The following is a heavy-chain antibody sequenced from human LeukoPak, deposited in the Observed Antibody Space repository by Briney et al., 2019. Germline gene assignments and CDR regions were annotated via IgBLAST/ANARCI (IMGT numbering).Heavy chain of an antibody. CDR2: IYYSGST. V-gene: IGHV4-59*01. CDR1: GGSISSYY. D-gene: IGHD5-18*01. J-gene: IGHJ6*03. CDR3: AGGYSYGSTYYYMDV. Sequence: SETLSLTCTVSGGSISSYYWSWIRQPPGKGLEWIGYIYYSGSTNYNPSLKSRVTISVDTSKNQFSLKLSSVTAADTAVYYCAGGYSYGSTYYYMDVWGKGTTVTVSS.